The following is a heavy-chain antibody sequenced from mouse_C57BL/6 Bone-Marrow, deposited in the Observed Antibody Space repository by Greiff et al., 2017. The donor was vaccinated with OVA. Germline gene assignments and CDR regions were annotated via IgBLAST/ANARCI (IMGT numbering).Heavy chain of an antibody. CDR3: ARRSSGYGYAMDY. V-gene: IGHV1-55*01. CDR2: IYPGSGST. D-gene: IGHD3-2*02. Sequence: QVQLKESGAELVKPGASVKMSCKASGYTFTSYWITWVKQRPGQGLEWIGDIYPGSGSTNYNEKFKSKATLTVDTSSSTAYMQLSSLTSEDSAVYYCARRSSGYGYAMDYWGQGTSVTVSS. CDR1: GYTFTSYW. J-gene: IGHJ4*01.